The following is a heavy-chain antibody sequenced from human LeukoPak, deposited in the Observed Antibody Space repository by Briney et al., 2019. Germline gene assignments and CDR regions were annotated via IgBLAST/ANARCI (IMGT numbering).Heavy chain of an antibody. CDR2: ISGSGGST. CDR3: ARGDGYAQRD. J-gene: IGHJ4*02. D-gene: IGHD5-12*01. CDR1: GFTFSSYA. V-gene: IGHV3-23*01. Sequence: GGSLRLSCAASGFTFSSYAMSWVRQAPGKGLEWVSAISGSGGSTYYADSVKGRLTISRDNAKNTLYLQMNSLRVEDTAAYYCARGDGYAQRDWGQGTLVTVPS.